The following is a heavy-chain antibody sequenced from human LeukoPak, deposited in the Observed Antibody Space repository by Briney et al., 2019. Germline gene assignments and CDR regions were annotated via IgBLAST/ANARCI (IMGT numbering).Heavy chain of an antibody. CDR3: ARSLDYGGHCFFDY. J-gene: IGHJ4*02. CDR2: VWYDGRNE. Sequence: GRSLRLSCAASGFTFSKYGMHWVRQAPGKGLEWVSLVWYDGRNEDYADSVKGRFTISRDNSENTLYPQMNSLRAEDTAVYYCARSLDYGGHCFFDYWGQGTLVTVSS. CDR1: GFTFSKYG. D-gene: IGHD4-23*01. V-gene: IGHV3-33*01.